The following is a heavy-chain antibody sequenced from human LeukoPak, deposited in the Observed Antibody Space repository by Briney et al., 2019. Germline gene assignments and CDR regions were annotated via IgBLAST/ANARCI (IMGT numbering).Heavy chain of an antibody. CDR1: GFTFSNYG. Sequence: PGRSLRLSCAASGFTFSNYGTHWVRQAPGKGLEWVAVVWYDGSNKYYTDSVKGRFTISRDNSKNTLYLQMNSLRAEDTAVYYCAREDTSLVIAYWGQGTLVTVSS. CDR2: VWYDGSNK. D-gene: IGHD5-18*01. J-gene: IGHJ4*02. V-gene: IGHV3-33*01. CDR3: AREDTSLVIAY.